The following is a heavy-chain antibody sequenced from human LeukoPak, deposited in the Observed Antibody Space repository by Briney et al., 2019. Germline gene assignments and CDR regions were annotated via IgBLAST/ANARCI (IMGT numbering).Heavy chain of an antibody. V-gene: IGHV3-48*03. D-gene: IGHD3-22*01. Sequence: GGSLRLSCSASGFAFNSYEMNWIRQTPGKGLEWVSYISESGSNKYYADSVKGRFTISRDNAKNSLLLQMNSLRAEDTAVYYCARDYLRSVPYDSHYYGMGIWGQGTTVTVSS. CDR3: ARDYLRSVPYDSHYYGMGI. CDR1: GFAFNSYE. J-gene: IGHJ6*02. CDR2: ISESGSNK.